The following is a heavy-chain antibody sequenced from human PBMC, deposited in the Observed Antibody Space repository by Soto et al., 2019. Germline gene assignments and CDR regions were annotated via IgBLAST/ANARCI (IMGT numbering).Heavy chain of an antibody. CDR2: TSLDGGDR. D-gene: IGHD3-10*01. V-gene: IGHV3-11*01. CDR3: ARQNGESMRYYPGMDV. Sequence: QVQLVESGGGLVKPGGSLTLSFVASGFTFSDYYMAWIRQTPGKGLEWVSYTSLDGGDRFYADSVKGRFTISRANYRKSLSLQMTSLRDEDTAVYYCARQNGESMRYYPGMDVWGQGTTVIVSS. CDR1: GFTFSDYY. J-gene: IGHJ6*02.